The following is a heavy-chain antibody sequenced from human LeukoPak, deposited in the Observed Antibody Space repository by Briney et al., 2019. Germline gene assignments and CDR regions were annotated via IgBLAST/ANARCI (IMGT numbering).Heavy chain of an antibody. D-gene: IGHD1-1*01. V-gene: IGHV3-66*01. J-gene: IGHJ4*02. CDR3: ARKTDHQTGGDY. CDR2: IYSGGST. Sequence: GGSLRLSCAASGFSLSRNYMTWVRQAPGEGLEWVSLIYSGGSTSYADSVKGRFTISRDNSKNTLYLQMNSLRAEDTAVYYCARKTDHQTGGDYWGQGTLVTVSS. CDR1: GFSLSRNY.